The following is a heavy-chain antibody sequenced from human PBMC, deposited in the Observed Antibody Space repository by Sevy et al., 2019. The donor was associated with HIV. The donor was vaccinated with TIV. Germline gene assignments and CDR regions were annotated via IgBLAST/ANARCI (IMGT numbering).Heavy chain of an antibody. CDR1: AGSFGGYY. J-gene: IGHJ2*01. CDR3: ARDYGYGRTLDL. CDR2: IYHNGNT. V-gene: IGHV4-59*01. D-gene: IGHD4-17*01. Sequence: SETLSLTCTVSAGSFGGYYWSWIRQPPGKGLEWIGYIYHNGNTNYNPSLKSRVTISIDTSKSQFSLKLSSVTAADTAMYYCARDYGYGRTLDLWGRGALVTVSS.